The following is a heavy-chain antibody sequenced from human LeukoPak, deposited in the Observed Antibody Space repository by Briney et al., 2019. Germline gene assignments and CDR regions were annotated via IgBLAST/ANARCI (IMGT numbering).Heavy chain of an antibody. CDR2: ISSSSSTI. CDR1: GFTFSSYS. J-gene: IGHJ4*02. Sequence: GGSLRLSCAASGFTFSSYSMNWVRQAPGKGLEWVSYISSSSSTIYYADSVKGRFTISRDNAKNSLYLQMNSLRAEDTALYHCARDDSSSSGPIDYWGQGALVTVSS. D-gene: IGHD6-6*01. V-gene: IGHV3-48*04. CDR3: ARDDSSSSGPIDY.